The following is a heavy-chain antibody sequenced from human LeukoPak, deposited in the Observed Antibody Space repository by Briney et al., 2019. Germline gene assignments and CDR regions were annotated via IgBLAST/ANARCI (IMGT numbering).Heavy chain of an antibody. V-gene: IGHV1-2*02. Sequence: ASVKVSCKASGYTFTCYYMHWVRQAPGQGLEWMGWINPNSGGTNYAQKFQGRVTMTRDTSISTAYMELSRLRSDDTAVYYCARDIVPAAIDYYGMDVWGQGTTVTVSS. CDR2: INPNSGGT. J-gene: IGHJ6*02. CDR1: GYTFTCYY. CDR3: ARDIVPAAIDYYGMDV. D-gene: IGHD2-2*02.